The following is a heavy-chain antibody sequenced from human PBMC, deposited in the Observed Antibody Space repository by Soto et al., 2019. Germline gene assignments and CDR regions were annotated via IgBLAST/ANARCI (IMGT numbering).Heavy chain of an antibody. D-gene: IGHD3-10*01. CDR1: GFSFNNYA. CDR2: FSAGGRA. Sequence: EVQLLESGGALVRPGGSLRLSCAASGFSFNNYALSWVRQAPGKGLEWVSTFSAGGRAYYAASMQGRFTIARDSSQDTVHRKISDLRPGETAFYSGGKGPWPEPTGDPLLASWGQGP. V-gene: IGHV3-23*01. J-gene: IGHJ5*02. CDR3: GKGPWPEPTGDPLLAS.